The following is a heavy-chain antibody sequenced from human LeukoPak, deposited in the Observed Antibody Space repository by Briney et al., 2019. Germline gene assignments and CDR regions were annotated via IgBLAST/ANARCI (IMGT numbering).Heavy chain of an antibody. CDR1: GGSISSTNYY. CDR2: IYYSGST. CDR3: ARVVITMVRGVIMEAFDI. J-gene: IGHJ3*02. D-gene: IGHD3-10*01. V-gene: IGHV4-61*05. Sequence: PSETLSLTCTVSGGSISSTNYYWGWIRQPPGKGLEWIGYIYYSGSTNYNPSLKSRVTISVDTSKSQFSLKLSSVTAADTAVYYCARVVITMVRGVIMEAFDIWGQGTMVTVSS.